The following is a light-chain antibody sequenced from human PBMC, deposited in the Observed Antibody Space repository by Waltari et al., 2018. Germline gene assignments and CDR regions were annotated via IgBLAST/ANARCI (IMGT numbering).Light chain of an antibody. V-gene: IGLV2-11*01. Sequence: QSALTQPRSVSGSPGHSVTISCTGTSSDVGGYDYVSWYQQHHGKAPKLLIYDVNKRPSGVPDRFAGSKSGNTASLTISGLQADDEADYNCCSYAGRATWAFGGGTKLTVL. CDR2: DVN. CDR3: CSYAGRATWA. J-gene: IGLJ3*02. CDR1: SSDVGGYDY.